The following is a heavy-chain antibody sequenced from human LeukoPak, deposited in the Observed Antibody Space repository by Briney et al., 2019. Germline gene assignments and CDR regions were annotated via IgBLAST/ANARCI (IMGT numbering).Heavy chain of an antibody. CDR2: IKQDGSEK. J-gene: IGHJ4*02. CDR3: ARGGYSYGYSHFDY. V-gene: IGHV3-7*01. Sequence: PGGSLRLSCAASGFTFSSYWMSWVRQAPGKGLEWVANIKQDGSEKYYVDSVKGRFTISRDNSNNTLYLQMNSLRAEDTAVYYCARGGYSYGYSHFDYWGQGTLVTVSS. D-gene: IGHD5-18*01. CDR1: GFTFSSYW.